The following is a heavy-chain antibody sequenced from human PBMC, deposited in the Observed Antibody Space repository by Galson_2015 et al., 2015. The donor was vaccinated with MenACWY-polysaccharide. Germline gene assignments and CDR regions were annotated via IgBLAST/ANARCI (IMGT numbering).Heavy chain of an antibody. CDR3: AKDIKDDGAVAGRGGFDY. CDR2: ISWNSGSI. Sequence: SLRLSCAASGFTFDDYAMHWVRQAPGKGLEWVSGISWNSGSIGYADSVKGRFTISRDNAKNSLYLQMNSLRAEDTALYYCAKDIKDDGAVAGRGGFDYWGQGTLVTVSS. V-gene: IGHV3-9*01. D-gene: IGHD6-19*01. J-gene: IGHJ4*02. CDR1: GFTFDDYA.